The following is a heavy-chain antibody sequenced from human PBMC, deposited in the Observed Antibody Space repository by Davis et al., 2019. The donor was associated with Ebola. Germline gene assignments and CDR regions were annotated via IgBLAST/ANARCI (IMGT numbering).Heavy chain of an antibody. J-gene: IGHJ4*02. CDR2: ISAYNGHT. V-gene: IGHV1-18*01. Sequence: ASVKVSCKASGYIFNNHPIHWVRQAPGQRPEWMGWISAYNGHTKHAQKFQDRVTMITDTSTSTAYMELSSLRSDDTAIYYCARDISSRSPEGYFDYWGQGTLVTVSS. D-gene: IGHD1-14*01. CDR1: GYIFNNHP. CDR3: ARDISSRSPEGYFDY.